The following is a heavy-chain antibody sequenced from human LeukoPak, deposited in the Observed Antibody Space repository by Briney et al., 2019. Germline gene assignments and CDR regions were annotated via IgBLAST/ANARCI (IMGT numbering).Heavy chain of an antibody. CDR3: ARTNLGYCSSTSCYYLGGYDY. CDR1: GYTFTSYG. Sequence: GASVKVSCKASGYTFTSYGISWVRQAPGQGLEWMGWISAYNGNTNYAQKLQGRVTMTTDTSTSTAYMELRSLRSDDTAAYYCARTNLGYCSSTSCYYLGGYDYWGQGTLVTVSS. J-gene: IGHJ4*02. CDR2: ISAYNGNT. V-gene: IGHV1-18*01. D-gene: IGHD2-2*01.